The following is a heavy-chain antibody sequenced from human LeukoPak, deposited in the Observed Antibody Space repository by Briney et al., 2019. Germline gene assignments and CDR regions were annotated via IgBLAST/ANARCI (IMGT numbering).Heavy chain of an antibody. J-gene: IGHJ4*02. CDR1: GYTFDVYA. V-gene: IGHV3-9*01. Sequence: GRSLRLFCAASGYTFDVYAMHWVRHAPGKGLEGVSGISWKRDSIGYGDSVKGRFTISRDNDENSLYLHMNTVSREDTALYFWAKGGCEKEGAGFDYWGQGPLVTVSS. CDR3: AKGGCEKEGAGFDY. CDR2: ISWKRDSI.